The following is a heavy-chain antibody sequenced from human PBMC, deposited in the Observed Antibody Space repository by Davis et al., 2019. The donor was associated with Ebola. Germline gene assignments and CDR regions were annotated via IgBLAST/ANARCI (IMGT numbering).Heavy chain of an antibody. D-gene: IGHD1-1*01. V-gene: IGHV1-18*04. CDR1: GYTFTSYG. CDR2: INPHNGNT. J-gene: IGHJ4*02. CDR3: ARAQFPTTSDH. Sequence: ASVKVSCKASGYTFTSYGITWVRQAPGQGLEWMGWINPHNGNTNYAQNVQGRVTMTTDTSTSPAYMEVGSLGSDDTAVYYCARAQFPTTSDHWGQGTLVTVSS.